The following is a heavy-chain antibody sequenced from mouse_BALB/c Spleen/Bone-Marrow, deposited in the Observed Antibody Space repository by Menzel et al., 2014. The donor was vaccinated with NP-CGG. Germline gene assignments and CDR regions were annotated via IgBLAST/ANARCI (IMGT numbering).Heavy chain of an antibody. J-gene: IGHJ4*01. Sequence: EVQLQQSGAELVKPGASVKLSCTASGFNIKDTYMHWVKQRPEQGLEWIGRIDPANGNTKYDPKFQGKATIIADTSSNTACLQLSSLTSEDTAVYYCARWEYYAMDYWGQGTSVTVSS. CDR2: IDPANGNT. CDR1: GFNIKDTY. V-gene: IGHV14-3*02. D-gene: IGHD4-1*01. CDR3: ARWEYYAMDY.